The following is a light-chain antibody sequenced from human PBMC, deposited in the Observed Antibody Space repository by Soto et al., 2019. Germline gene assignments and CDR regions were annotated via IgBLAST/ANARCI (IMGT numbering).Light chain of an antibody. CDR1: QSVMAH. V-gene: IGKV1-39*01. CDR3: QQSYGTPLT. Sequence: DIQMTQSPSSLSASVGDRVTITCRASQSVMAHLNWYQQKPGKAPKALIYAASTLQSGVPSRFGGSGSGKDFTLTISSLQPEDSATYYCQQSYGTPLTFAGGTKVEI. J-gene: IGKJ4*01. CDR2: AAS.